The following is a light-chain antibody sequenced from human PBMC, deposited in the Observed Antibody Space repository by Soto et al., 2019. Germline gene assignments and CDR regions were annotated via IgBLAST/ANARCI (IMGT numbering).Light chain of an antibody. J-gene: IGKJ1*01. CDR3: QQSYSNSWT. Sequence: DIQMTQSPSYLYASVGDRVTITCRASQSISSYLNWYQQKPGKAPKLLIYGVSSLQRGVPSRFSGRGSGTDFTLTISSLQPEDFATYYCQQSYSNSWTFGQGTKVDIK. V-gene: IGKV1-39*01. CDR2: GVS. CDR1: QSISSY.